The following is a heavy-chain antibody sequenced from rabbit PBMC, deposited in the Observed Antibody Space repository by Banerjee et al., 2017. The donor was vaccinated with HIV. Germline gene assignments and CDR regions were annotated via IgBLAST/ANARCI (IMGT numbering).Heavy chain of an antibody. CDR3: ARATNSDYGDSFDP. CDR2: IAGSSSGFT. Sequence: QSLEESGGGLVQPEGSLTLTCKASGFSFSSSDYICWVRQAPGKGLEWISCIAGSSSGFTYSATWATGRFTISKTSSTTVTLQMTSLTVADTATYFCARATNSDYGDSFDPWGPGTLVTVS. V-gene: IGHV1S40*01. D-gene: IGHD1-1*01. CDR1: GFSFSSSDY. J-gene: IGHJ2*01.